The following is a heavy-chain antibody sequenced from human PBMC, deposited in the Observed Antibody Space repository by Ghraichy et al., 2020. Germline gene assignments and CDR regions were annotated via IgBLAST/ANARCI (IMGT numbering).Heavy chain of an antibody. CDR1: GGSFSGYY. CDR2: INHSGST. CDR3: ARGLRGAYYYYYYMDV. Sequence: SETLSLTCAVYGGSFSGYYWSWIRQPPGKGLEWIGEINHSGSTNYNPSLKSRVTISVDTSKNQFSLKLSSVTAADTAVYYCARGLRGAYYYYYYMDVWGKGTTVTVSS. V-gene: IGHV4-34*01. D-gene: IGHD3-16*01. J-gene: IGHJ6*03.